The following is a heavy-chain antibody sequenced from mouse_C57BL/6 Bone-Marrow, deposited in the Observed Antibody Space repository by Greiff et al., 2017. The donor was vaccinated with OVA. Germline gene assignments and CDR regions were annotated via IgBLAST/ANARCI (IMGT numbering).Heavy chain of an antibody. J-gene: IGHJ2*01. Sequence: EVHLVESGEGLVKPGGSLKLSCAASGFTFSSYAMSWVRQTPEKRLEWVAYISSGGDYIYYADTVKGRFTISRDNARNTLYLQMSSLKSEDTAMYYCTRDKGPGYYFDYWGQGTTLTVSS. V-gene: IGHV5-9-1*02. CDR1: GFTFSSYA. D-gene: IGHD3-2*02. CDR2: ISSGGDYI. CDR3: TRDKGPGYYFDY.